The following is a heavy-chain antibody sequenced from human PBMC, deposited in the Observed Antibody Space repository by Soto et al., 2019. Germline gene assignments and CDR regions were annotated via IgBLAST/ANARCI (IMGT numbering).Heavy chain of an antibody. CDR1: GFTFSSYG. D-gene: IGHD3-3*01. Sequence: GGSLRLSCAASGFTFSSYGMHWVRQAPGKGLEWVAVIADDGGNKYYADSVKGRFTISRDNSKNTLYLQMNSLRAEDTAVYYCAKGAGDFGVVPDDAFDIWGQGTMVTVSS. J-gene: IGHJ3*02. CDR2: IADDGGNK. CDR3: AKGAGDFGVVPDDAFDI. V-gene: IGHV3-30*18.